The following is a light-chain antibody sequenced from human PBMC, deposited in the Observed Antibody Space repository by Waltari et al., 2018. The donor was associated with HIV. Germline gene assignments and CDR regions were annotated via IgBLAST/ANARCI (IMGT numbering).Light chain of an antibody. V-gene: IGLV2-11*01. CDR1: SSDVGAYNY. CDR3: CSYAGIWGV. Sequence: QSALTQPRSVSGSPGQSVTISCTGTSSDVGAYNYVSWYQQHPGKAPKLMIYDVNKRPSGVPYRFSCSKSGNTASLNISGLQAEDESDYYCCSYAGIWGVFGTGTKVTVL. CDR2: DVN. J-gene: IGLJ1*01.